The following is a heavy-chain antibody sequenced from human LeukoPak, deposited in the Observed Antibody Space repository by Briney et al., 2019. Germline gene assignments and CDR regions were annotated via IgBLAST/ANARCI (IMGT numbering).Heavy chain of an antibody. CDR2: IYYSGST. CDR3: ASTRAPRTYYDFWSGFDY. Sequence: PSETLSLTCTVSGGSISSYYWSWTRQPPGKGLEWIGYIYYSGSTNYNPSLKSRVTISVDTSKNQFSLKLSSVTAADTAVYYCASTRAPRTYYDFWSGFDYWGQGTLVTVSS. J-gene: IGHJ4*02. CDR1: GGSISSYY. D-gene: IGHD3-3*01. V-gene: IGHV4-59*01.